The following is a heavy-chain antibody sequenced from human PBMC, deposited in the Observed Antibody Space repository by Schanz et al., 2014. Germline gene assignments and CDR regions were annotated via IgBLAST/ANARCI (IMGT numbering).Heavy chain of an antibody. J-gene: IGHJ4*02. CDR3: AKVAPAATYLDS. Sequence: VQLVESGGGLVQPGGSLRLSCAASEFTFSDYYMTWIRQAPGKGLEWVSDISDSGDSTHYADSVKGRFTISRDNAKNSLFLQMNSLSAEDTAVYYCAKVAPAATYLDSWGLGTLVTVSS. D-gene: IGHD2-2*01. V-gene: IGHV3-11*01. CDR1: EFTFSDYY. CDR2: ISDSGDST.